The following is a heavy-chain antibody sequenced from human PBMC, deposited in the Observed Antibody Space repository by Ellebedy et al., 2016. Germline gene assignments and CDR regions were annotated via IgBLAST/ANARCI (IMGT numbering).Heavy chain of an antibody. D-gene: IGHD4-17*01. J-gene: IGHJ6*03. CDR3: ARSGNDYGDYVHYYYYMDV. V-gene: IGHV1-69*13. CDR2: IIPIFGTA. Sequence: SVKVSCXASGYTFTSYDISWVRQAPGQGLEWMGGIIPIFGTANYAQKFQGRVTITADESTSTAYMELSSLRSEDTAVYYCARSGNDYGDYVHYYYYMDVWGKGTTVTVSS. CDR1: GYTFTSYD.